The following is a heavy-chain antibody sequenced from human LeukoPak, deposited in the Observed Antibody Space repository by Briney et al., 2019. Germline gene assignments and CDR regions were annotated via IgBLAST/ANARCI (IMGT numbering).Heavy chain of an antibody. CDR2: INPNSGGT. CDR1: GYTFTSYY. J-gene: IGHJ5*02. V-gene: IGHV1-2*02. Sequence: ASVKVSCKASGYTFTSYYMHWVRQAPGQGLEWMGWINPNSGGTNYAQKFQGRVTMTRDTSISTAYMELSRLRSDDTAVYYCARYGTRGNWFDPWGQGTLVTVSS. CDR3: ARYGTRGNWFDP. D-gene: IGHD3-10*01.